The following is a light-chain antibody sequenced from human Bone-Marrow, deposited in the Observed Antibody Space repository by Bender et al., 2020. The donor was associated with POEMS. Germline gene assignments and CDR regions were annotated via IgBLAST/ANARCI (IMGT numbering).Light chain of an antibody. Sequence: QSVLTQPPSVSGAPGQRVTISCTGSSSNIGAGYDVHWYQQLPGTAPKLLIYGNTNRPSGVPDRFSGSKSGTSASLAITGLQAEDVADYYCQSYDSSLRGLFGGGTKLTVL. CDR1: SSNIGAGYD. CDR3: QSYDSSLRGL. J-gene: IGLJ2*01. CDR2: GNT. V-gene: IGLV1-40*01.